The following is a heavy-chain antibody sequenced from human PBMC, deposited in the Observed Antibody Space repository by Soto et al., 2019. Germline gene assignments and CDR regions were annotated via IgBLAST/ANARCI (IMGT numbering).Heavy chain of an antibody. CDR2: INHSGST. CDR3: ARGQYYGSGSYLGYYYGMDV. CDR1: GGSFSGYY. V-gene: IGHV4-34*01. D-gene: IGHD3-10*01. J-gene: IGHJ6*02. Sequence: SETLSLTCAVYGGSFSGYYWSWIRQPPGKGLEWIGEINHSGSTNYNPSLKSRVTISVDTSKNQFSLKLSSVTTADTAVYYCARGQYYGSGSYLGYYYGMDVWGQGTTVTVSS.